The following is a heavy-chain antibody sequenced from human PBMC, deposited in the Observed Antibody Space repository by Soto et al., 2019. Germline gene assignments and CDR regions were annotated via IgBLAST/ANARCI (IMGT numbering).Heavy chain of an antibody. CDR1: GFTFSSYS. D-gene: IGHD5-12*01. CDR3: ARQSRGYSGYDDY. V-gene: IGHV3-21*01. Sequence: EVQLVESGGGLVKPGGSLRLSCEASGFTFSSYSMNWVRQAPGKGLEWVSSISSSSSYIYYADSVKGRFTISRDNAKNSLYLQMNSLRAEDTAVYYCARQSRGYSGYDDYWGQGTLVTVSS. J-gene: IGHJ4*02. CDR2: ISSSSSYI.